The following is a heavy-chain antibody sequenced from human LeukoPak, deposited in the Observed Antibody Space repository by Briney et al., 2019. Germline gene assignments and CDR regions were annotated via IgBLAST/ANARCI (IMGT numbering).Heavy chain of an antibody. CDR3: VKGAYDYIEVAYFDF. Sequence: PGGSLRLSCAASGFSFNNYAMNWARQAPGKGLEWVSIIIASSGATVYADSVKGRFTISRDISKNTLYLQMNNLRVEDTAVYYCVKGAYDYIEVAYFDFWGQGILVTVSS. J-gene: IGHJ4*01. CDR1: GFSFNNYA. V-gene: IGHV3-23*01. CDR2: IIASSGAT. D-gene: IGHD5-12*01.